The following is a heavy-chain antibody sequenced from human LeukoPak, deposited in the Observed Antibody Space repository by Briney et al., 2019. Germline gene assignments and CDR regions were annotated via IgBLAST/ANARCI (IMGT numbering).Heavy chain of an antibody. CDR3: ARERGIPYYDFANWFDP. CDR1: GFTFSSYA. Sequence: PGGSLRLSCAASGFTFSSYAMHWVRQAPGKGLEWVAVISYDGSNKYYADSVKGRFTISRDNSKNTLYLQMNSLRAEDTAVYYCARERGIPYYDFANWFDPWGQGTLVTVSS. J-gene: IGHJ5*02. CDR2: ISYDGSNK. D-gene: IGHD3-3*01. V-gene: IGHV3-30*04.